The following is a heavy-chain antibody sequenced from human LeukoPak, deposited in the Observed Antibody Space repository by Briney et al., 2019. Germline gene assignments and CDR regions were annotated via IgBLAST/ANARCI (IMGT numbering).Heavy chain of an antibody. Sequence: GGSLRLSCAASGFTFSSDGMSWVRQAPGKGLEWVASISSSSSYIYYADSVKGRFTISRDNAKNSLYLQMNSLRAEDTAVYYCARVLLRYFDWPRKDYYYYGMDVWGQGTTVTVSS. CDR3: ARVLLRYFDWPRKDYYYYGMDV. CDR1: GFTFSSDG. CDR2: ISSSSSYI. D-gene: IGHD3-9*01. J-gene: IGHJ6*02. V-gene: IGHV3-21*01.